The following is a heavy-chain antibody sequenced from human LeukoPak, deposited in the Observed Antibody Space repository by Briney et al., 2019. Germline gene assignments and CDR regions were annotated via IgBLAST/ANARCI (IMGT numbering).Heavy chain of an antibody. CDR1: GFTVSSNY. V-gene: IGHV3-53*04. Sequence: GGSLRLSCAASGFTVSSNYMSWVRQAPGKGLEWVSVIYSGGSTYYADSVKGRFTISRRNSENTLYLQMNSLRAEDTAVYYCARNWNYAFDPWGQGTLVTVSS. CDR2: IYSGGST. J-gene: IGHJ5*02. CDR3: ARNWNYAFDP. D-gene: IGHD1-7*01.